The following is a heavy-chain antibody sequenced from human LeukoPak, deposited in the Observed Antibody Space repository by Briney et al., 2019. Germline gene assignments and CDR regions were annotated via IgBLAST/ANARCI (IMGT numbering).Heavy chain of an antibody. Sequence: SQTLSLTFAISGDSVSSNSASWNWIRQSPSRGLEWLGRTYYRSKWYYVYAVSVESRITISPDTSKNQFSLQLNSVTPEDTGVYYCARQGSLLDYWGRGSLVTVSS. J-gene: IGHJ4*02. CDR3: ARQGSLLDY. CDR2: TYYRSKWYY. V-gene: IGHV6-1*01. CDR1: GDSVSSNSAS.